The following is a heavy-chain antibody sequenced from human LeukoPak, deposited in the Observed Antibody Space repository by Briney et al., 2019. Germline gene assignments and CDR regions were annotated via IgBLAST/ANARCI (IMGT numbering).Heavy chain of an antibody. J-gene: IGHJ6*03. D-gene: IGHD1-14*01. V-gene: IGHV3-74*01. Sequence: GGSLRLSCAASRFTFSSYWMHWVRQAPGKGLVWVSRINSDGSSTTYADSVKGRFTISRDNAKNTLYLQMNSLRAEDTAVYYCARGVGITGTTWEYYYYYMDVWGKGTTVTVSS. CDR1: RFTFSSYW. CDR2: INSDGSST. CDR3: ARGVGITGTTWEYYYYYMDV.